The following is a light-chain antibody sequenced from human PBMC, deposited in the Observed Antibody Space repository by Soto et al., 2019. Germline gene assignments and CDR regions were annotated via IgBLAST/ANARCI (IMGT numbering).Light chain of an antibody. CDR3: QQYYSYPRT. J-gene: IGKJ2*01. V-gene: IGKV1-8*01. CDR2: AAS. Sequence: AIRMTQSPSSFSASTGDRVTITCRASQGISGYLAWYQQKPGKAPKLLIYAASTLQSGVPSRFSGSGSGTDFTLTISCLQSEDFATYYCQQYYSYPRTFGQGTKLEIK. CDR1: QGISGY.